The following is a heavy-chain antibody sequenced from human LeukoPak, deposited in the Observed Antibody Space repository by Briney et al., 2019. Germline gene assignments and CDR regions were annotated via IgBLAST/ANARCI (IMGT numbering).Heavy chain of an antibody. J-gene: IGHJ4*02. CDR1: GFTFSSYA. CDR3: ARDNHYYDSSGYYDYFDY. CDR2: ISSSSSYI. Sequence: GGSLRLSCAASGFTFSSYAMSWVRQAPGKGLEWVSSISSSSSYIYYADSVKGRFTISRDNAKNSLYLQMNSLRAEDTAVYYCARDNHYYDSSGYYDYFDYWGQGTLVTVSS. D-gene: IGHD3-22*01. V-gene: IGHV3-21*01.